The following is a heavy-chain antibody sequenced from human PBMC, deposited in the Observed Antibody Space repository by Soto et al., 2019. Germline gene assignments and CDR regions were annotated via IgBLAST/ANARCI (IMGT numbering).Heavy chain of an antibody. CDR3: AIEHLKGYSYFNGMDV. J-gene: IGHJ6*02. Sequence: SESLPRPCSVSGISLNSGGYYWSWIRHHPEKGLEWIGYIYYSGRTFYNPSLRSRVSMSVDTSNNQFSLKLSSVTAADTAVYYCAIEHLKGYSYFNGMDVWGQWNTVT. V-gene: IGHV4-31*03. CDR2: IYYSGRT. CDR1: GISLNSGGYY.